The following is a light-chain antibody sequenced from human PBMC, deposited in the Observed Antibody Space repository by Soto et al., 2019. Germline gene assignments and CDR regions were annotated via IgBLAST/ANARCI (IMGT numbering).Light chain of an antibody. J-gene: IGKJ1*01. Sequence: IQLTQSPSSLSASVGDRVTIACRASQDIAIYLAWYQQKPGEAPKLLIYAASTLYGGVPSRFSGSGSGTDFALTITSLQAEDFATYYCQQYNSYSFGQGTKVDNK. CDR3: QQYNSYS. V-gene: IGKV1-9*01. CDR2: AAS. CDR1: QDIAIY.